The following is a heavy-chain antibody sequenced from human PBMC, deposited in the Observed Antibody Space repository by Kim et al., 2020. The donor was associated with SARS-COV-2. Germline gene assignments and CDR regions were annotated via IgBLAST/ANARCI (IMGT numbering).Heavy chain of an antibody. CDR2: ISWNSGSI. J-gene: IGHJ3*02. CDR3: AKDRVPEWETMGFDI. Sequence: GGSLRLSCAASGFTFDDYAMHWVRQAPGKGLEWVSGISWNSGSIGYADSVKGRFTISRDNAKNSLYLQMNSLRAEDTALYYCAKDRVPEWETMGFDIWGQGTMVTVSS. V-gene: IGHV3-9*01. CDR1: GFTFDDYA. D-gene: IGHD1-26*01.